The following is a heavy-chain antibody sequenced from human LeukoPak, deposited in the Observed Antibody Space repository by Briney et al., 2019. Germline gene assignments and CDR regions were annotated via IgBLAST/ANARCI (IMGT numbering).Heavy chain of an antibody. CDR3: ARGLRSFDY. J-gene: IGHJ4*02. Sequence: PGGSLRLSCAASGFIFSNYDMNWVRQAPGKGLEWISYISSSNTTVYYADSVKGRFTISRDNAKNSLYLQMSSLRAEDTAVYYCARGLRSFDYWGQGTLVTVSS. CDR1: GFIFSNYD. V-gene: IGHV3-48*01. D-gene: IGHD3-22*01. CDR2: ISSSNTTV.